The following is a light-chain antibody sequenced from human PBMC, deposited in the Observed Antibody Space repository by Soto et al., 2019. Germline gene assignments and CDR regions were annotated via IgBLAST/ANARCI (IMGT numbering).Light chain of an antibody. J-gene: IGLJ1*01. Sequence: SALTQHRSVCGFPGESVTISCTGTSSEFGGYNYVSWYQHHPVKAPKLMIYDVSERPSGVPDRFSGSKSCNTASLTISGLQAEDESDYYYCSYSGTLFVFGPGTKVTVL. CDR3: CSYSGTLFV. CDR2: DVS. V-gene: IGLV2-11*01. CDR1: SSEFGGYNY.